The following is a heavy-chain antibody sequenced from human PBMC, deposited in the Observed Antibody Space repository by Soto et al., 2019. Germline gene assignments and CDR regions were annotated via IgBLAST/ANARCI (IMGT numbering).Heavy chain of an antibody. CDR1: GFTFSNYG. CDR3: AKSAYNWNDGFFDF. V-gene: IGHV3-30*18. Sequence: QVQLVESGGGVVQPGRSLRLSCAASGFTFSNYGMHWVRQAPGKGLEWVAVISYDGNNKYYADSVKGRFTISRDNSKNTQYLQMNSLSAEDTAVYYCAKSAYNWNDGFFDFWGQGTLVTVSS. CDR2: ISYDGNNK. D-gene: IGHD1-1*01. J-gene: IGHJ4*02.